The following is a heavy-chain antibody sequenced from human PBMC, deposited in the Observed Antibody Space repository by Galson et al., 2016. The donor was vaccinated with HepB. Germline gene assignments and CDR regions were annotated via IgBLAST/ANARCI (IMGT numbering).Heavy chain of an antibody. J-gene: IGHJ4*02. CDR2: ISYDGSNK. CDR3: ASRHNRGRAAAGFPLFDS. D-gene: IGHD6-13*01. V-gene: IGHV3-30-3*01. CDR1: GFTFSSYA. Sequence: SMRLPCAACGFTFSSYAMHWVRKAPGKGLEGVAVISYDGSNKYYADSVNGRFTISRDNSKNTLYLKMNRLRAEDTAVYCCASRHNRGRAAAGFPLFDSGGQETLVTVSS.